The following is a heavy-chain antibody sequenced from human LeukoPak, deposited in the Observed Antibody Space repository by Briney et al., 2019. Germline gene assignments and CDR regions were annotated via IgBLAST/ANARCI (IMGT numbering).Heavy chain of an antibody. D-gene: IGHD3-22*01. CDR3: ARDLLSAYDSSGYYYAFDI. V-gene: IGHV1-2*02. CDR1: GYTFTGYY. J-gene: IGHJ3*02. Sequence: ASVKVSCKASGYTFTGYYMHWVRQAPGQGLEWMGWINPNSGGTNYAQKFQGRVTMTRDTSISTAYMELSRLRSDDTAVYYCARDLLSAYDSSGYYYAFDIWGQGTMVTVSS. CDR2: INPNSGGT.